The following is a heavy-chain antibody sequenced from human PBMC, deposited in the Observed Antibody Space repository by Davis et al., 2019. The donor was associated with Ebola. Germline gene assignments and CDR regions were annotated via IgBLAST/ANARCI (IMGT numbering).Heavy chain of an antibody. CDR2: ISSSSSTI. V-gene: IGHV3-48*02. Sequence: GESLKISCAASGFTFSSYWMNWVRQAPGKGLEWVSYISSSSSTIYYADSVKGRFTISRDNAKNSLYLQMNSLRDEDTAVYYCARGRNWFDPWGQGTLVTVSS. CDR1: GFTFSSYW. CDR3: ARGRNWFDP. J-gene: IGHJ5*02.